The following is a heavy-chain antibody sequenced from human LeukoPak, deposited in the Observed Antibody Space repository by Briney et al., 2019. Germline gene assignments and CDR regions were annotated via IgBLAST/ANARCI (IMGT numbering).Heavy chain of an antibody. CDR1: GFTFSSYA. J-gene: IGHJ1*01. CDR2: ISGSGGST. V-gene: IGHV3-23*01. Sequence: GGSLRLSCAASGFTFSSYAMSWVRQAPGKGLEWVSAISGSGGSTYYADSVKGRFTISRDNSKNTLYLQMNSLRAEDTAVYYCASPVAIVGATRAEYFQHWGQGTLVTVSS. D-gene: IGHD1-26*01. CDR3: ASPVAIVGATRAEYFQH.